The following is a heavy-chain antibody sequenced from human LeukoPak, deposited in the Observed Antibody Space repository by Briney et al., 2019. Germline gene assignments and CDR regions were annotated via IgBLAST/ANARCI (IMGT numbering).Heavy chain of an antibody. Sequence: PGGSLTLSCAASVFTFSSYAMSWVRQAPGKGLEGVSAISCSGGSTFYADCVKARFTISRDNPKNTLYPKINTLRAGHTAVYYFSIVVVAAAMTPVEWSPDIWGEGTMVTVSS. CDR3: SIVVVAAAMTPVEWSPDI. D-gene: IGHD2-2*01. CDR2: ISCSGGST. V-gene: IGHV3-23*01. CDR1: VFTFSSYA. J-gene: IGHJ3*02.